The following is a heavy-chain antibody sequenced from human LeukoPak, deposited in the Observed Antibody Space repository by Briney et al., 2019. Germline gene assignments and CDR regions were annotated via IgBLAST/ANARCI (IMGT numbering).Heavy chain of an antibody. CDR2: INPNSGGT. J-gene: IGHJ4*02. D-gene: IGHD3-3*01. V-gene: IGHV1-2*02. CDR1: GYTFTGYY. CDR3: ARDFYDFWSGDYNPADY. Sequence: ASVKVSCKASGYTFTGYYMHWVRQAPGQRLEWMGWINPNSGGTNYAQKFQGRVTMTRDTSISTAYMELSRLRSDDTAVYYCARDFYDFWSGDYNPADYWGQGTLVTVSS.